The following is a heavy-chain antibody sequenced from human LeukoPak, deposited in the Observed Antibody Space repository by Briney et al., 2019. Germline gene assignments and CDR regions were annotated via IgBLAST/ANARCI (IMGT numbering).Heavy chain of an antibody. D-gene: IGHD5-12*01. V-gene: IGHV3-21*01. CDR1: GFTFSSYS. CDR3: ARDNSGYDAIDY. CDR2: ISSSSSYI. J-gene: IGHJ4*02. Sequence: GGSLRLSCAASGFTFSSYSMTWVRQAPGKGLEWVSSISSSSSYIYYADSVKGRFTISRDNAKNSLYLQMNSLRAEDTAVYYCARDNSGYDAIDYWGQGTLVTVSS.